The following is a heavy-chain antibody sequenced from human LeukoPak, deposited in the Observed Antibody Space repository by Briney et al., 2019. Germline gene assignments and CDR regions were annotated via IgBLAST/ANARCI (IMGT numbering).Heavy chain of an antibody. J-gene: IGHJ5*02. Sequence: GGSLRLSCAASGFTFSSYAMSWVRPAPGKGLEWGSAISGSGGSTYYAASVKGRFTISRDNSKNTLYLQMNSLRAEDTAVYYCAKGRIAVVQYNWFDPWGQGTLVTVSS. V-gene: IGHV3-23*01. CDR2: ISGSGGST. CDR3: AKGRIAVVQYNWFDP. D-gene: IGHD6-19*01. CDR1: GFTFSSYA.